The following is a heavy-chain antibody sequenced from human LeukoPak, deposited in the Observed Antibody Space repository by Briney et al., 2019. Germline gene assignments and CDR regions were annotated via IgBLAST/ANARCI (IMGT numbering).Heavy chain of an antibody. CDR2: ISAYNGNT. CDR3: ARDTFSSSSWPTTFDY. D-gene: IGHD6-13*01. CDR1: GYTFTSYG. Sequence: ASVKVSFKASGYTFTSYGISWVRQAPGQGLEWMGWISAYNGNTNYAQKLQGRVTMTTDTSTSTAYMELRSLRSDDTAVYYCARDTFSSSSWPTTFDYWGQGTLVTVSS. J-gene: IGHJ4*02. V-gene: IGHV1-18*01.